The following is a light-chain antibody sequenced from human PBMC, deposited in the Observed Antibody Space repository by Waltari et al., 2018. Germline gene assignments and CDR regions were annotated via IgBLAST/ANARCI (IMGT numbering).Light chain of an antibody. Sequence: DIVMTQSPDSLAVSLGERATINCKSSLSVLYSPNNKNYLAWYQHQPGQPPKLLLYWSSTREAGVPDRFSGSGSGSDFTLTINSLQAEDVAVYYCQQYHTTPYTFGQGTKLEIK. V-gene: IGKV4-1*01. CDR2: WSS. CDR1: LSVLYSPNNKNY. CDR3: QQYHTTPYT. J-gene: IGKJ2*01.